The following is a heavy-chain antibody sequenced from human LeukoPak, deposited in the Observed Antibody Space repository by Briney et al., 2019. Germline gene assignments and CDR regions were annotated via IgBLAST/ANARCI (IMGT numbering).Heavy chain of an antibody. J-gene: IGHJ4*02. D-gene: IGHD1-26*01. CDR3: AIDVGGSLDY. CDR2: MKQDGSDK. Sequence: GGSLRLSCAGSGFTFNSYWMAWVRQAPGKGLEWVANMKQDGSDKNYVDSVKGRFTISRDNAKNSLYLQMDSLRAEAPAVYYCAIDVGGSLDYWGQGTLVTVSS. V-gene: IGHV3-7*05. CDR1: GFTFNSYW.